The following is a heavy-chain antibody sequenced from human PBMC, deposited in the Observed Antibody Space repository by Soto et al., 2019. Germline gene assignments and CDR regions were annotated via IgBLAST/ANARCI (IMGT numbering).Heavy chain of an antibody. CDR1: GFTFSSYG. V-gene: IGHV3-23*01. CDR3: AKDRRAGGNYGFYSDF. Sequence: EVQLLESGGGLVQPGGSLRLSCAASGFTFSSYGMTWVRQAPGKGLEWVSFSSATGAGTYYADPVKGRFTISRDNSKNTLYLQMTSLGADDTAVYYWAKDRRAGGNYGFYSDFWGQGALVIVSS. D-gene: IGHD1-7*01. CDR2: SSATGAGT. J-gene: IGHJ4*02.